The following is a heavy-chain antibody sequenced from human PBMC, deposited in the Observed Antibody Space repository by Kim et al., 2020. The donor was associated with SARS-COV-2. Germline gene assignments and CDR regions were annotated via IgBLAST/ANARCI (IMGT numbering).Heavy chain of an antibody. Sequence: DSVKGRFTISRDNSKNTLYLQMNSLRAEDTAVYYCARAYCGGDCYYGMDVWGQGTTVTVSS. J-gene: IGHJ6*02. CDR3: ARAYCGGDCYYGMDV. D-gene: IGHD2-21*01. V-gene: IGHV3-23*01.